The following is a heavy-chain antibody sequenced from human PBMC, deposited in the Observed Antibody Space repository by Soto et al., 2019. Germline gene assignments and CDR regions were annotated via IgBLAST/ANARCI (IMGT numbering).Heavy chain of an antibody. V-gene: IGHV3-64D*06. J-gene: IGHJ6*04. CDR1: RFTFSNYA. D-gene: IGHD3-22*01. CDR2: ISSNGDST. Sequence: PGGSLRLSCLASRFTFSNYAMHWVRQAPGKGLEHVSTISSNGDSTYYADSVKGRFTISRDNSKNTLYLQMSSLRAEDTAVYYCVKYYYDSSCYFGLIAFDIWGKGTTCTESS. CDR3: VKYYYDSSCYFGLIAFDI.